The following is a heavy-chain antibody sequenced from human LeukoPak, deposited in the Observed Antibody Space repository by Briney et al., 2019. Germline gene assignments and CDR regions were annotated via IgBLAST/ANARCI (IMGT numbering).Heavy chain of an antibody. V-gene: IGHV4-39*07. Sequence: SETLSLTCTVSGGSISDGTYLWAWIRQPPGKGLEWIGSTSYSGTTYYNPSLKSRVTVSLATSKNQFSLKLSSVTAADTAVYYCARGGGYCSGGSCYHFDYWGQGTLVTVSS. CDR1: GGSISDGTYL. J-gene: IGHJ4*02. D-gene: IGHD2-15*01. CDR2: TSYSGTT. CDR3: ARGGGYCSGGSCYHFDY.